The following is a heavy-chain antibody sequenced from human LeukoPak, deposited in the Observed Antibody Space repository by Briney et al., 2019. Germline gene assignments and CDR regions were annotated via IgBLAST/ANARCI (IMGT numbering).Heavy chain of an antibody. Sequence: PSETLSLTCTVSGGSISSGGYYWSWIRQPPGKGLEWIGYIYHSGSTYYNPSLKSRVTISVDRSKNQFSLKLSSVTAADTAVYYCARGVGDYNPYFDYWGQGTLVTVSS. CDR3: ARGVGDYNPYFDY. V-gene: IGHV4-30-2*01. J-gene: IGHJ4*02. CDR1: GGSISSGGYY. CDR2: IYHSGST. D-gene: IGHD4-17*01.